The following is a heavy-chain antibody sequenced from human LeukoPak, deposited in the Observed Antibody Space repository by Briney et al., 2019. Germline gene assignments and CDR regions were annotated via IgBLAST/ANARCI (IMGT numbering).Heavy chain of an antibody. D-gene: IGHD3-9*01. Sequence: PGGSLRLSCAASGFTVSSNYMSWVRQAPGKGLEWVSVIYSGGSTYYADSVKGRFTISRDNSKNTLYLQMNSLRAEDTAVYYCARERNDILTGYPHHDAFDIWGQGTMVTVSS. CDR1: GFTVSSNY. CDR3: ARERNDILTGYPHHDAFDI. CDR2: IYSGGST. J-gene: IGHJ3*02. V-gene: IGHV3-66*01.